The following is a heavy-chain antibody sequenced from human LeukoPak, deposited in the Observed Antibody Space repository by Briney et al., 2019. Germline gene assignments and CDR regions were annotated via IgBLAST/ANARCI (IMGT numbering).Heavy chain of an antibody. J-gene: IGHJ6*03. CDR1: GGSFSGYY. V-gene: IGHV4-34*01. CDR2: INHSGST. Sequence: PSETLSLTCAVYGGSFSGYYWSWIRQPPGKGLEWIGEINHSGSTNYNPSLKSRVTISVDTSKNQFSLKLSSVTAADTAVYYCARGDYTPPVDYYMDVWGKGTTVTVSS. D-gene: IGHD4-11*01. CDR3: ARGDYTPPVDYYMDV.